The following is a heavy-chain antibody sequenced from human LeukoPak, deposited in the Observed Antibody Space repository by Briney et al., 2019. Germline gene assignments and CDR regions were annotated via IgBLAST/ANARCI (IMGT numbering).Heavy chain of an antibody. V-gene: IGHV1-18*01. D-gene: IGHD6-19*01. Sequence: ASVKVSCKTTGYTFTSYGISWVRQAPGQALEWMGWISAYNGNTNYAQKFQGRVTMTRDTSISTAYMELSRLRSDDTAVYYCARDRQQWLDHWGQGTLVTVSS. CDR1: GYTFTSYG. CDR3: ARDRQQWLDH. CDR2: ISAYNGNT. J-gene: IGHJ4*02.